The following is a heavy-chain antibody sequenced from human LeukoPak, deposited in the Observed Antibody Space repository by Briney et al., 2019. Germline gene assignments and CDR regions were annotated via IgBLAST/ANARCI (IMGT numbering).Heavy chain of an antibody. CDR2: VFHRGTT. CDR3: ARAYSSSWYWNWFDP. D-gene: IGHD6-13*01. CDR1: GYSINSAFY. Sequence: PSETLSLTCTVSGYSINSAFYWGWIRVPPGKGLEWIGSVFHRGTTYYNSSLKSRVNISIDTSKNQFSLKMSSVTAADTAVYYCARAYSSSWYWNWFDPWGQGTLVTVSS. V-gene: IGHV4-38-2*02. J-gene: IGHJ5*02.